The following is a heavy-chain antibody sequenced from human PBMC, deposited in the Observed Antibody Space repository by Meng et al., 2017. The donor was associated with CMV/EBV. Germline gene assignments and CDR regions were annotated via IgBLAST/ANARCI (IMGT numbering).Heavy chain of an antibody. Sequence: ASVKVSCKASGYTFTGYYMHWVRQAPGQGLEWMGWINPSSGGTNYAQKFQGRVTMTRDTSISTAYMELSRLRSDDTAVYYCARGLVPAARGGMDVWGQGTTVTVSS. D-gene: IGHD2-2*01. CDR3: ARGLVPAARGGMDV. V-gene: IGHV1-2*02. J-gene: IGHJ6*02. CDR2: INPSSGGT. CDR1: GYTFTGYY.